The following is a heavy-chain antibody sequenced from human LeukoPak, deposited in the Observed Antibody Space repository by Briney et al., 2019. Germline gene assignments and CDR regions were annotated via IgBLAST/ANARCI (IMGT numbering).Heavy chain of an antibody. Sequence: GASVKVSCKASGYTFTGYYLHWLRQAPGQGPEWMGWIKPNSGDTNSAQKFQGRVTMTRDTSINTAYMELSRLRSDDTATYYCAKIEVTGNYFDYWGQGTLVTVSS. CDR2: IKPNSGDT. V-gene: IGHV1-2*02. D-gene: IGHD2-21*02. CDR3: AKIEVTGNYFDY. J-gene: IGHJ4*02. CDR1: GYTFTGYY.